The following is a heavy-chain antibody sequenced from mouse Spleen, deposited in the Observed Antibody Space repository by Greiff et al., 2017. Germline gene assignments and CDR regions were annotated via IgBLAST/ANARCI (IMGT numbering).Heavy chain of an antibody. J-gene: IGHJ2*01. CDR1: GYTFTSYT. Sequence: VQLQESGAELARPGASVKMSCKASGYTFTSYTMHWVKQRPGQGLEWIGYINPSSGYTKYNQKFKDKATLTADKSSSSAYMQLSSLTSEDSAVYSYARSTVDYFDYWGQGTTLTVSS. CDR3: ARSTVDYFDY. V-gene: IGHV1-4*01. D-gene: IGHD1-1*01. CDR2: INPSSGYT.